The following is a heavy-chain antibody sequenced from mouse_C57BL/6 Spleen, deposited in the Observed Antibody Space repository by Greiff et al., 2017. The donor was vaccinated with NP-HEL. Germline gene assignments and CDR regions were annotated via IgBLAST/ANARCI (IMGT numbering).Heavy chain of an antibody. CDR1: GFTFSDYG. CDR2: ISSGSSTI. Sequence: EVNVVESGGGLVKPGGSLKLSCAASGFTFSDYGMHWVRQAPEKGLEWVAYISSGSSTIYYADTVKGRFTISRDNAKNTLFLQMTSLRSEDTAMYYSARTKVVAPAGFAYWGQGTLVTVSA. D-gene: IGHD1-1*01. V-gene: IGHV5-17*01. J-gene: IGHJ3*01. CDR3: ARTKVVAPAGFAY.